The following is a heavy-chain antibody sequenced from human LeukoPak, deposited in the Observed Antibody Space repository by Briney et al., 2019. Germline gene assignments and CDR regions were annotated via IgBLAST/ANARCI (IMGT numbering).Heavy chain of an antibody. CDR3: AKGYSSSWYSNWFDP. Sequence: GGSLRLSCAASGFTFDDYAMHWVRQAPGKGLEWVSGISWNGGSIVYADSVKGRFTISRDNSKNTLYLQMNSLRAEDTAVYYCAKGYSSSWYSNWFDPWGQGTLVTVSS. D-gene: IGHD6-13*01. V-gene: IGHV3-9*01. CDR1: GFTFDDYA. CDR2: ISWNGGSI. J-gene: IGHJ5*02.